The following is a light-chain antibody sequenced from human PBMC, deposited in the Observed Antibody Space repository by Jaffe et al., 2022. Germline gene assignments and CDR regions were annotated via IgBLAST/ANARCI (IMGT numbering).Light chain of an antibody. V-gene: IGLV2-8*01. J-gene: IGLJ2*01. CDR3: SSYAGNNRLL. CDR2: ELT. Sequence: QSALTQPPSASGSPGQSVTISCTGTSSDVGAYIYVSWYQQHPGKAPKLLIYELTKRPSGVPDRFSGSKSGNTASLTVSGLQAEDEADYYCSSYAGNNRLLFGGGTKLTVL. CDR1: SSDVGAYIY.